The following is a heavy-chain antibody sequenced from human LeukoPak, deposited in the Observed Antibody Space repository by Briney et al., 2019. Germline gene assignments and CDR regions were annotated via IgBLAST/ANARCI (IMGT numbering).Heavy chain of an antibody. D-gene: IGHD5-18*01. CDR2: IKQDESEK. Sequence: GGSLRLSCAASGFTFSTYWMSWVRQAPGKGLEWVANIKQDESEKYYVDSVKGRFTISRDNAKKSLYLQMKSLRAEDTAVYFCAREPERGYSYGLWFQHWGQGTLVTVSS. CDR3: AREPERGYSYGLWFQH. V-gene: IGHV3-7*05. J-gene: IGHJ1*01. CDR1: GFTFSTYW.